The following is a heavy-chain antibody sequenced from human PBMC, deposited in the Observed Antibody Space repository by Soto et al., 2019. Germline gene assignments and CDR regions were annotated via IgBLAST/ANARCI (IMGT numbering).Heavy chain of an antibody. D-gene: IGHD3-3*01. V-gene: IGHV1-18*01. CDR2: ISAYNGNT. Sequence: QVQLVQSGAEVKKPGASVKVSCKASGYTFTSYGISWVRQAPGQGLEWMGWISAYNGNTNYAQKLQGSVTMTTDTSTSTAYMELRSLRSDDTAVYYCARDSFGSEGSVLRFLEWLSSYYYYGMDVWGQGTTVTVSS. CDR3: ARDSFGSEGSVLRFLEWLSSYYYYGMDV. CDR1: GYTFTSYG. J-gene: IGHJ6*02.